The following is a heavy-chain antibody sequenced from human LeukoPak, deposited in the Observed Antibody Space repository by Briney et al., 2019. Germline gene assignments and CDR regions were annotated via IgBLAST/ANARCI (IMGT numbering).Heavy chain of an antibody. D-gene: IGHD4-11*01. Sequence: SETLSLTCTVSGGSISSYYWSWIRQPPGKGLEWIGYICYSGSTNYNPSLKSRVTISVDTSKNQFSLKLSSVTAADTAVYYCARSPRLQYFDYWGQGTLVTVSS. CDR3: ARSPRLQYFDY. V-gene: IGHV4-59*01. CDR2: ICYSGST. CDR1: GGSISSYY. J-gene: IGHJ4*02.